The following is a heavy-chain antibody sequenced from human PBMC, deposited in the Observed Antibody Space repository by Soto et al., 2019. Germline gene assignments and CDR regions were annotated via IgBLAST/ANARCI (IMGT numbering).Heavy chain of an antibody. J-gene: IGHJ6*02. CDR3: AADPLPIPVTTPHSHYGMDV. CDR2: IVVGSGNT. Sequence: SVKVSCKASGFTFTSSAVQWVRQARGQRLEWIGWIVVGSGNTNYAQKFQERVTITRDMSTSTAYMELSSLRSEDTAVYYCAADPLPIPVTTPHSHYGMDVWGQGTTVTVSS. V-gene: IGHV1-58*01. D-gene: IGHD4-17*01. CDR1: GFTFTSSA.